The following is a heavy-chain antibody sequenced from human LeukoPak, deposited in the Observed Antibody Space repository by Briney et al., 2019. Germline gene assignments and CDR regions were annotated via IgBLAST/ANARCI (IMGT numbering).Heavy chain of an antibody. V-gene: IGHV3-30-3*01. D-gene: IGHD3-10*01. Sequence: SGGSLRLSCAASGFTFSSYAMHWVRQAPGKGLEWVAVISYDGSNKYYADSVKGRFTISRDNSKNTLYLQMNSLRAEDTAVYYCARERTITMVRGAHGVAFDIWGQGTMVTVSS. CDR1: GFTFSSYA. J-gene: IGHJ3*02. CDR3: ARERTITMVRGAHGVAFDI. CDR2: ISYDGSNK.